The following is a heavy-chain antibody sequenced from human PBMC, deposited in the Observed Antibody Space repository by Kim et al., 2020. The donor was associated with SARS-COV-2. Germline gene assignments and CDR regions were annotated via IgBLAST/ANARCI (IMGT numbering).Heavy chain of an antibody. V-gene: IGHV1-3*01. J-gene: IGHJ4*02. CDR3: ARADSSSWYSLIDY. D-gene: IGHD6-13*01. Sequence: QKFQGRVTLTRDTSASTAYMELSSLRSEDTAVYYCARADSSSWYSLIDYWGQGTLVTVSS.